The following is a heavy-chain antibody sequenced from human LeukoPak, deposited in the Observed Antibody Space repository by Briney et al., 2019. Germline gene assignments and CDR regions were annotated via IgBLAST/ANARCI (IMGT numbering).Heavy chain of an antibody. V-gene: IGHV1-18*01. Sequence: ASVSVSCKASGYSFTSFGMNWVRQAPGQGLEWMGWISAYNGNTNYAQKLQGRVTITTDTSTSTAYREERRLRSDDTAVYYCARERDSSGYSRQPLDYWGQGTLVTVSS. J-gene: IGHJ4*02. D-gene: IGHD3-22*01. CDR3: ARERDSSGYSRQPLDY. CDR1: GYSFTSFG. CDR2: ISAYNGNT.